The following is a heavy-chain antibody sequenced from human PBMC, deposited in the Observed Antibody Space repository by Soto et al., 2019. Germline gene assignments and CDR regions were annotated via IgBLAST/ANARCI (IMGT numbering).Heavy chain of an antibody. J-gene: IGHJ6*04. Sequence: SGPTLLNPTQTLTLTCTFSGFSLSTSGMCVSWIRQPPGKALEWLALIDWDDDKYYSTSLKTRLTISKDTSKNQVVLTMTNMEPVDTATYYCARIPTYYDILTVCRSYRCMDFWGTGTMGTGST. CDR2: IDWDDDK. CDR3: ARIPTYYDILTVCRSYRCMDF. V-gene: IGHV2-70*01. CDR1: GFSLSTSGMC. D-gene: IGHD3-9*01.